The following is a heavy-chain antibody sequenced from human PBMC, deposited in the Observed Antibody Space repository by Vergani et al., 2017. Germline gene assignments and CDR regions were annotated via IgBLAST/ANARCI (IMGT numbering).Heavy chain of an antibody. V-gene: IGHV4-30-2*01. CDR1: GGSISSGGYS. J-gene: IGHJ4*02. D-gene: IGHD4-17*01. CDR2: IYHSGST. CDR3: ARGPGWASTVTTEGAGDY. Sequence: QLQLQESGSGLVKPSQTLSLTCAVSGGSISSGGYSWSWIRQPPGKGREWIGYIYHSGSTYYNPSLKSRVTISVDRSKTQFSLKLSSVTAADTAGYYCARGPGWASTVTTEGAGDYWGQGTLVTVSS.